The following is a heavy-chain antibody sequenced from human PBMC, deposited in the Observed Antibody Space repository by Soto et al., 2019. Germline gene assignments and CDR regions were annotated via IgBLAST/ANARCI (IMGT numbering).Heavy chain of an antibody. CDR2: INHSGST. CDR1: GGSFSGYY. D-gene: IGHD3-3*01. V-gene: IGHV4-34*01. J-gene: IGHJ6*03. CDR3: ASGRSGRKSNYYYYYYMDV. Sequence: SETLSLTCAVYGGSFSGYYWSWIRQPPGKGLEWIGEINHSGSTNYNPSLKSRVTISIDTSKNQFSLKLSSVTAADTAVYYCASGRSGRKSNYYYYYYMDVWGKGTTVTVSS.